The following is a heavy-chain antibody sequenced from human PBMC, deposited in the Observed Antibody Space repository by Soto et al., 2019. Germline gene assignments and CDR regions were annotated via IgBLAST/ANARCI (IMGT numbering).Heavy chain of an antibody. D-gene: IGHD3-10*01. CDR1: GYSFTSYW. Sequence: LGESLKISXKGSGYSFTSYWIDWVRQMPGKGLEWMGRIDPSDSYTNYSPSFQGQVTISADKSISTAYLQWSSLKASDTAMYYCAGGGVRGVITRTRDYYGMDVWGQGTTVTVSS. V-gene: IGHV5-10-1*04. CDR2: IDPSDSYT. J-gene: IGHJ6*02. CDR3: AGGGVRGVITRTRDYYGMDV.